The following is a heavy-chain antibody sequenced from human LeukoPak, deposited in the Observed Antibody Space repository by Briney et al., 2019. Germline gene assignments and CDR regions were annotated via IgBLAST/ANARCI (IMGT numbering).Heavy chain of an antibody. D-gene: IGHD1-1*01. CDR2: ISSSSSYI. J-gene: IGHJ5*02. CDR3: ARDYLPTGTPPRWFDP. Sequence: PGGSLRLSCAASGFTFSSYSMNWVRQAPGKGLELVSSISSSSSYIYYADSVKGRFTISRDNAKNSLYLQMNSLRAEDTAVYYCARDYLPTGTPPRWFDPWGQGTLVTVS. V-gene: IGHV3-21*01. CDR1: GFTFSSYS.